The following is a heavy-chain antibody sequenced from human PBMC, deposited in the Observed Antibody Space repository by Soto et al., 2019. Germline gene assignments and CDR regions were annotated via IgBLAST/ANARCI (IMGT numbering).Heavy chain of an antibody. J-gene: IGHJ6*03. D-gene: IGHD3-10*01. CDR3: AKSLSLVRGVPHYMDV. Sequence: GGSLRLSCAASGFTFSSYGMHWVRQAPGKGLEWVAVIWYDGSNKYYADSVKGRFTISRDNSKNTLYLQMNSLRAEDTAVYYCAKSLSLVRGVPHYMDVWGKGTTVTVSS. V-gene: IGHV3-30*02. CDR2: IWYDGSNK. CDR1: GFTFSSYG.